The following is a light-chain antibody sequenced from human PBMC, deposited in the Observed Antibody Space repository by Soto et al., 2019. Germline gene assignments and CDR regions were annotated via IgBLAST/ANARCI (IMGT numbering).Light chain of an antibody. CDR1: QSVSDN. CDR2: WPS. CDR3: QQYYNWPLT. Sequence: EIVLTQSPGTLSLSPGERATLSCRARQSVSDNLAWYHQKPGEAPRVLICWPSIRATGVPARFRGSGPGTEFTLTISSLQSEDFALFCCQQYYNWPLTFGQGTKVDIK. J-gene: IGKJ1*01. V-gene: IGKV3-15*01.